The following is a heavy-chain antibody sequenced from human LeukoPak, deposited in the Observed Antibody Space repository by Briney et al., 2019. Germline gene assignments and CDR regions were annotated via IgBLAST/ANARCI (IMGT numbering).Heavy chain of an antibody. CDR2: ISPSGGST. D-gene: IGHD5-24*01. CDR3: ARDNSVRDEAWWFNP. Sequence: ASVKVSCKAFGYTFTSNYMHWVRQAPGRGPEWMGVISPSGGSTTYAQKFQDRLTLTRDMSTSTDYLELSSLRSEDTAVYYCARDNSVRDEAWWFNPWGQGTLVTVSS. CDR1: GYTFTSNY. J-gene: IGHJ5*02. V-gene: IGHV1-46*01.